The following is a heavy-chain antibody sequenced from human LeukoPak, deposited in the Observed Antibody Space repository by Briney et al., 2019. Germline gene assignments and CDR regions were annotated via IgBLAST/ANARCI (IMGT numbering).Heavy chain of an antibody. Sequence: GGSLRLSCAASGFTFSSYAMSWVRQAPGKGLEWVSAISGSGGSTYYADPVKGRVTLSRDNSKNTLYLRMNSLRAEDTAVYYCAKDRGTAMVSDYWGQGTLVTVSS. V-gene: IGHV3-23*01. CDR1: GFTFSSYA. D-gene: IGHD5-18*01. J-gene: IGHJ4*02. CDR2: ISGSGGST. CDR3: AKDRGTAMVSDY.